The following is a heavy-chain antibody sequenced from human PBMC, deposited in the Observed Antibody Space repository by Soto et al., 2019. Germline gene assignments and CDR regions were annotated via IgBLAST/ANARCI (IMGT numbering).Heavy chain of an antibody. CDR3: ERTRGYSRSWPPYYSYGMDV. Sequence: SETLSLTCAVYVGSFSGYYWSWIRQPPGKGLEWMGEINHSGRTNYNPSLKSRVTISVDTSKNQFSLKLSSVTAADTAVYDCERTRGYSRSWPPYYSYGMDVWGQGTKVTVSS. V-gene: IGHV4-34*01. CDR2: INHSGRT. CDR1: VGSFSGYY. D-gene: IGHD6-13*01. J-gene: IGHJ6*02.